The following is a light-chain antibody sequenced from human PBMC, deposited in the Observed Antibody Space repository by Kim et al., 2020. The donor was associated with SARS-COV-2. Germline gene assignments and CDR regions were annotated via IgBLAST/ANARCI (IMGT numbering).Light chain of an antibody. J-gene: IGKJ5*01. CDR1: QSVSSTY. Sequence: SPGEGATPSCRASQSVSSTYLAWYQQKPGQAPRLLIYSASRRPTVIPDRFSGSGSGTDFTLTISRLEPEDFAVYYCQQYDSSPSTFGQGTRLEIK. V-gene: IGKV3-20*01. CDR3: QQYDSSPST. CDR2: SAS.